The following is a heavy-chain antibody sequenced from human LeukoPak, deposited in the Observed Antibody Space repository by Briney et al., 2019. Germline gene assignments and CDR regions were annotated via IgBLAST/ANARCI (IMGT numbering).Heavy chain of an antibody. V-gene: IGHV3-7*03. J-gene: IGHJ3*02. CDR1: GFTLSSYW. D-gene: IGHD3-10*01. CDR2: IKEDGCEK. Sequence: QSGGSLRLSCAVSGFTLSSYWMIWVRQPPGKGLEGVANIKEDGCEKYYVDSLKGRFNISRDNAQNSVYLHMNRLTAEDTSLYYCARDWVAGVPFDAFDIWGQGTMVSVSS. CDR3: ARDWVAGVPFDAFDI.